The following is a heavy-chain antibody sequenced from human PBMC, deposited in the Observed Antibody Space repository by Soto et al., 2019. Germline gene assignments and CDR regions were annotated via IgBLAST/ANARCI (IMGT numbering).Heavy chain of an antibody. CDR3: AREAYDILTGYYNVNYYGMDV. V-gene: IGHV1-2*04. CDR1: GYTFTGYY. J-gene: IGHJ6*02. D-gene: IGHD3-9*01. CDR2: INPNSGGT. Sequence: ASVKVSCKASGYTFTGYYMHWVRQAPGQGLEWMGWINPNSGGTNYAQKFQGWVTMTRDTSISTAYMELSRLRSDDTAVYYCAREAYDILTGYYNVNYYGMDVWGQGTTVTVS.